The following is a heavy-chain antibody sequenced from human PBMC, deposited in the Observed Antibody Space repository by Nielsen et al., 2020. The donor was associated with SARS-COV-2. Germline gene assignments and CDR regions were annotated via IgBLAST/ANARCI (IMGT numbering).Heavy chain of an antibody. CDR3: ARKRRSSLGYCSGGSCYNWFDP. CDR1: GFTFTSSA. Sequence: SVKVSCKASGFTFTSSAVQWVRQARGQRLEWIGWIVVGSGNTNYAQKFQERVTITRDMSTSTAYMELRSLRSDDTAVYYCARKRRSSLGYCSGGSCYNWFDPWGQGTLVTVSS. V-gene: IGHV1-58*01. D-gene: IGHD2-15*01. CDR2: IVVGSGNT. J-gene: IGHJ5*02.